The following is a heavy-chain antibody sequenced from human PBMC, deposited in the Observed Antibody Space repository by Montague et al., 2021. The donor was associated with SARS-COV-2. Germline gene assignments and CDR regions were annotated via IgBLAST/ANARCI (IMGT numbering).Heavy chain of an antibody. Sequence: SETLSLTCAVYGGSFSDNFWPWTPNPPGNGLDWIGEINHRGTSNYNPSLKTRVSISVDTSKNQFSLYLGSVTAADTAVYYCARGRQHFNMIVVVMTAGEYYFHYWGPGSLVSVSS. V-gene: IGHV4-34*01. CDR1: GGSFSDNF. D-gene: IGHD3-22*01. CDR2: INHRGTS. J-gene: IGHJ4*02. CDR3: ARGRQHFNMIVVVMTAGEYYFHY.